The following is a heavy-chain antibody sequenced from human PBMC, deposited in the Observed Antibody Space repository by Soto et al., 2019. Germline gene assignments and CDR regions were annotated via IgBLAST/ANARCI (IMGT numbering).Heavy chain of an antibody. J-gene: IGHJ4*02. CDR3: ATGLKDASNRPSFDS. CDR1: GFNFSDYY. CDR2: ILSLESHK. Sequence: GGSLRLSGSGSGFNFSDYYMNWIRQTPVKGLEWVSSILSLESHKYYAASVMGRFSISRDNAKKSLFLQMNNLRAEDTGIYFCATGLKDASNRPSFDSWGPGTPVTVSS. D-gene: IGHD3-16*01. V-gene: IGHV3-11*01.